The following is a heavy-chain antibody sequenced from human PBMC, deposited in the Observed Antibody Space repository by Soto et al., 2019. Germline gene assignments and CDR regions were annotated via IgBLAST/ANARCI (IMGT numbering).Heavy chain of an antibody. CDR1: GGSISSYY. J-gene: IGHJ6*03. CDR3: ERQQLAPSYYYYMDV. D-gene: IGHD6-13*01. CDR2: IYYSGST. Sequence: PSESLSLTCTVSGGSISSYYWSWIRQPPGKGLEWIGYIYYSGSTNYNPSLKSRVTISVDTSKNQFSLKLSSVTAADTAVYYCERQQLAPSYYYYMDVRGKGTTVTVSS. V-gene: IGHV4-59*08.